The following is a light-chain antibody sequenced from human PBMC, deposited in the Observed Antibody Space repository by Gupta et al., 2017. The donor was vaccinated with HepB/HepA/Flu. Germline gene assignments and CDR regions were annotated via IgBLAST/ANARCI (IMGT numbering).Light chain of an antibody. CDR3: CSYAGTYSGV. CDR1: SSDVGGYNY. V-gene: IGLV2-11*01. J-gene: IGLJ2*01. CDR2: DVN. Sequence: QSALPQPHSVSGSPGQSVTISCTGTSSDVGGYNYVSWYQQHPGKVPKLMIYDVNKRPSGVPDRFSGSKSGNTASLTISGLQAEDEAEYYCCSYAGTYSGVFGGGTKLTVL.